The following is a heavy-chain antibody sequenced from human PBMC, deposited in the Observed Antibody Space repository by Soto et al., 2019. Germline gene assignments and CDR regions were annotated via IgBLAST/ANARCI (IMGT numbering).Heavy chain of an antibody. CDR2: ISYDGSNK. Sequence: GGSLRLSCAASGFTFSSYGMHWVRQAPGKGLEWVAVISYDGSNKYYADSVKGRFTISRDNSKNTLYLQMNSLRAEDTAVYYCAKDPIYYGSGRLPPLDAFDTWGQGTMVTVSS. CDR3: AKDPIYYGSGRLPPLDAFDT. D-gene: IGHD3-10*01. J-gene: IGHJ3*02. CDR1: GFTFSSYG. V-gene: IGHV3-30*18.